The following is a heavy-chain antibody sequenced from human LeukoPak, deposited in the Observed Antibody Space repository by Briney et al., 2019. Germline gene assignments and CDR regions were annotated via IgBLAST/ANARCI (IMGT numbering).Heavy chain of an antibody. CDR3: ARAAMVRGVDYFDS. D-gene: IGHD3-10*01. Sequence: PGGSLRLSRAASGFTFSSYSMTWVRQAPGKGLEWVSVISGSGGATYYADSVKGRFTISRDNSKNTLYLQMNSLRAEDTAVYYCARAAMVRGVDYFDSWGQGTLVTVSS. J-gene: IGHJ4*02. CDR2: ISGSGGAT. V-gene: IGHV3-23*01. CDR1: GFTFSSYS.